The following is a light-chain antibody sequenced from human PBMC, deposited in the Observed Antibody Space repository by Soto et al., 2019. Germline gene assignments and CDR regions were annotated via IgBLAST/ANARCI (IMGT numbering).Light chain of an antibody. V-gene: IGKV3-20*01. CDR3: HQYGSSPRT. J-gene: IGKJ2*01. Sequence: EIVLTQSPGTLSLSPGERATLSCRASQSISSTYLAWYQQKPGQAPRLLIYGASSRATGIPDRFSGGGSGTDFTLTISRLEPEDFAVYYCHQYGSSPRTFGQGTKLEIK. CDR2: GAS. CDR1: QSISSTY.